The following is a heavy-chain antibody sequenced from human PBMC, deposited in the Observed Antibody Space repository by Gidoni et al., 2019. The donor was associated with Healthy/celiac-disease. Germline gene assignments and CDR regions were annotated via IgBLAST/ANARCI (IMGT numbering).Heavy chain of an antibody. CDR1: GYTCTSYD. D-gene: IGHD4-17*01. CDR3: ARGPGHYGDYTNWFDP. J-gene: IGHJ5*02. CDR2: MNPNSGNT. Sequence: QVQLVQSGAEVKKPGASGKVSCKASGYTCTSYDINWVRQATGQGLEWMGWMNPNSGNTGYAQKFQGRVTMTRTTSISTAYMELSSLRSEDTAVYYCARGPGHYGDYTNWFDPWGQGTLVTVSS. V-gene: IGHV1-8*01.